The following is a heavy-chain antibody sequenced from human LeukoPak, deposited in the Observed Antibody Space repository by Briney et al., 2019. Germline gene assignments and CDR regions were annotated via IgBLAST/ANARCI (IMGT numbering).Heavy chain of an antibody. D-gene: IGHD6-19*01. CDR1: GGSFSGYY. V-gene: IGHV4-34*01. CDR3: ARASGYSSGWYGVRDAFDI. Sequence: SETLSLTCAVYGGSFSGYYWSWIRQPPGKGLEWIGEINHSGSTNYNPSLKSRVTISVDRSKNQFSLKLSSVTAADTAVYYCARASGYSSGWYGVRDAFDIWGQGTMVTVSS. J-gene: IGHJ3*02. CDR2: INHSGST.